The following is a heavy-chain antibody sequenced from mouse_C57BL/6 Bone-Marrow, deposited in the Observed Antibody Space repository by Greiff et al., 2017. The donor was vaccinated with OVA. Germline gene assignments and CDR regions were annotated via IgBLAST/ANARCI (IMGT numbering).Heavy chain of an antibody. V-gene: IGHV1-59*01. CDR3: ARRYYSNGSYAMDY. D-gene: IGHD2-12*01. CDR2: IDPSDSYT. CDR1: GYTFTSYW. J-gene: IGHJ4*01. Sequence: QVQLQQPGAELVRPGTSVKLSCKASGYTFTSYWMHWVKQRPGQGLEWIGVIDPSDSYTNYNQKFKGKATLTVDTSSSTAYMQLSSLTSEDSAVYYCARRYYSNGSYAMDYWGQGTSVTVSS.